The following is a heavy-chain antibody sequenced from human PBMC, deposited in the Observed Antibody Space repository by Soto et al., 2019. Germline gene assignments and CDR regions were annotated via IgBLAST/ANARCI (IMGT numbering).Heavy chain of an antibody. CDR3: ARDLAATDY. Sequence: ASVKVSCKAYDYTFINHGVSWVRQAPGQGLEWMGWISAYNGNTNYAQKLQGRVTMTTDTSTSTVYMDLSSLRSDDTAVYYCARDLAATDYWGQGILVTVSS. CDR1: DYTFINHG. V-gene: IGHV1-18*01. CDR2: ISAYNGNT. D-gene: IGHD6-6*01. J-gene: IGHJ4*02.